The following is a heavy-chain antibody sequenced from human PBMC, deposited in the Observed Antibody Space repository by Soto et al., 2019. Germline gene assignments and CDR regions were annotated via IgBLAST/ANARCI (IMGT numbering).Heavy chain of an antibody. CDR3: ASHTETLGPRENDALDI. Sequence: QAQLVQSGAEMKKPGASVKVSCKAAGYTFSAYTMNWVRQAPGQRLELMGWINVGSVNTRYSHNFKGIVGVTRNTQTCTVYMELTGLKSEDTAMYYCASHTETLGPRENDALDIWGHGTMVTVSS. CDR1: GYTFSAYT. V-gene: IGHV1-3*01. D-gene: IGHD3-3*02. CDR2: INVGSVNT. J-gene: IGHJ3*02.